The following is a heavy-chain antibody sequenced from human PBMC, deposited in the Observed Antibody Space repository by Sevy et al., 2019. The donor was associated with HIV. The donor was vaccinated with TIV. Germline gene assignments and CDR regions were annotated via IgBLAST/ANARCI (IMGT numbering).Heavy chain of an antibody. Sequence: GGSLRLSCAASRFTFSSYGMHWVRQAPGKGLEWVAVISYDGSNKYADSVKGRFTIYRDNSKNTLYLQMNSLRPEDTAVYSCAKAQDGSGYSAYGMDFWGQGTTVTVSS. CDR2: ISYDGSNK. D-gene: IGHD3-22*01. J-gene: IGHJ6*02. CDR3: AKAQDGSGYSAYGMDF. CDR1: RFTFSSYG. V-gene: IGHV3-30*18.